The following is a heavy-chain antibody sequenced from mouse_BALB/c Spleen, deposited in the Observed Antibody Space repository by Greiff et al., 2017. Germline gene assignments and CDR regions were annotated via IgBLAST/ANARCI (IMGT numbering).Heavy chain of an antibody. V-gene: IGHV2-9-2*01. CDR2: IWTGGGT. Sequence: VKVVESGPGLVAPSQSLSITCTVSGFSLTSYDISWIRQPPGKGLEWLGVIWTGGGTNYNSAFMSRLSISKDNSKSQVFLKMNSLQTDDTAIYYCVRGLRPYYFDYWGQGTTLTVSS. J-gene: IGHJ2*01. CDR3: VRGLRPYYFDY. CDR1: GFSLTSYD. D-gene: IGHD1-2*01.